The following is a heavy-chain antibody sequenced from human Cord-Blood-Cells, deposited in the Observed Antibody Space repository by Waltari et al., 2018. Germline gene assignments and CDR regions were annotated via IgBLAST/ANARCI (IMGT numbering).Heavy chain of an antibody. CDR1: GFTFSIYA. V-gene: IGHV3-30-3*01. CDR3: ARDSGSYYWFDP. Sequence: QVQLVESGGGVVQPGRSLRLPCAASGFTFSIYALHWVRQAPGKGLEWVAVISYDGSNKYYADSVKGRFTISRDNSKNTLYLQMNSLRAEDTAVYYCARDSGSYYWFDPWGQGTLVTVSS. D-gene: IGHD1-26*01. CDR2: ISYDGSNK. J-gene: IGHJ5*02.